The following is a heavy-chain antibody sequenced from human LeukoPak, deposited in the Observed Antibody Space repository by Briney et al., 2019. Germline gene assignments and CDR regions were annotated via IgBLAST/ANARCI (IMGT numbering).Heavy chain of an antibody. CDR1: GFTFSTYG. Sequence: GRSLRLSCAASGFTFSTYGMHWVRQAPGKGLEWVALISFDGRNKYCADSVKGRFTISRDNSKITLYLQMNSLRTEDTAVYYCAKPLDVTTPMDGFDYWGQGTLVTVSS. CDR2: ISFDGRNK. J-gene: IGHJ4*02. V-gene: IGHV3-30*18. CDR3: AKPLDVTTPMDGFDY. D-gene: IGHD5-18*01.